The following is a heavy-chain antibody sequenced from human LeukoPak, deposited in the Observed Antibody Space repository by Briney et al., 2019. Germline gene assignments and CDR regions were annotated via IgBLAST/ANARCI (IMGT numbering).Heavy chain of an antibody. CDR1: GFTCSDYA. D-gene: IGHD4-11*01. CDR2: FKTNSGQV. CDR3: ARSVPDYTRFDY. Sequence: GGSLRLSCVASGFTCSDYAMNWVRQAPGKGLEWVSTFKTNSGQVYYAESVRGRFTISRVNSKNTVYLEMSSLRAEDTALCFCARSVPDYTRFDYWGQGALVTVSS. V-gene: IGHV3-23*01. J-gene: IGHJ4*02.